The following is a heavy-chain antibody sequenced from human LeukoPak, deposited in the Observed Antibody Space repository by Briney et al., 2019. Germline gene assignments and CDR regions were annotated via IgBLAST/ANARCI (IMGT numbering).Heavy chain of an antibody. CDR3: ARLLPASRHYFDY. D-gene: IGHD6-6*01. V-gene: IGHV3-53*01. CDR1: GLTVSSEY. CDR2: IYGAGAT. J-gene: IGHJ4*02. Sequence: GGSLTLSCAAYGLTVSSEYLAWVRQAPGKGLEWISVIYGAGATYYADSVEGRFTISRETYNNALYLQMNSLRVEDTAVYHCARLLPASRHYFDYWGRGTPVTVSS.